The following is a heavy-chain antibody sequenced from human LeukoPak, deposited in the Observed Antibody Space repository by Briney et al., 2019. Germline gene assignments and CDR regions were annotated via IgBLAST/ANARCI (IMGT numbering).Heavy chain of an antibody. CDR1: GGSISSYY. Sequence: SETLSLTCTVSGGSISSYYWSWIRQPAGKGLEWIGRIYTSGSTNYNPSLKSRVTMSVDTSKNQFSLKLSSVTAADTAVYYCARDYYYGSWTAGDHYYYMDVWGKGTTVTVSS. CDR3: ARDYYYGSWTAGDHYYYMDV. J-gene: IGHJ6*03. V-gene: IGHV4-4*07. CDR2: IYTSGST. D-gene: IGHD3-10*01.